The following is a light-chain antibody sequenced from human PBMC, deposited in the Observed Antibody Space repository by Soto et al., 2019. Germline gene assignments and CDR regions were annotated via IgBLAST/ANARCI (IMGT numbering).Light chain of an antibody. J-gene: IGKJ4*01. V-gene: IGKV1-33*01. CDR1: HSIANS. CDR3: QQYEDLPLT. CDR2: DSS. Sequence: DVQLTQSSSSLSASVGDRVIITCQASHSIANSLNWFQQKPGKAPELLISDSSHLEARVPSRFSGSRSGTDFTLTISNLQPEDFATYYCQQYEDLPLTFGGGTRGEIK.